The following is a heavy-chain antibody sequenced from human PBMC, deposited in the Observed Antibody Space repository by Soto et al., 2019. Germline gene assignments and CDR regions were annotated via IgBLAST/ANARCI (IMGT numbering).Heavy chain of an antibody. CDR1: GGTFSSYT. CDR3: ARADYGGNSVDY. CDR2: IIPILGIA. V-gene: IGHV1-69*02. J-gene: IGHJ4*02. Sequence: QVQLVQSGAKVKKPGSSVKVSCKASGGTFSSYTISWVRQAPGQGLEWMGRIIPILGIANYAQKFQGRVTITADKSTSTAYMELSSLRSEDTAVYYCARADYGGNSVDYWGQGTLVTVSS. D-gene: IGHD4-17*01.